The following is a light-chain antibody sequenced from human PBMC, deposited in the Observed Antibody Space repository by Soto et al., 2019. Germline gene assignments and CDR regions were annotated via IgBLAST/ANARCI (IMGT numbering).Light chain of an antibody. V-gene: IGLV2-14*01. CDR2: EVS. CDR3: SSFTTDWTHV. CDR1: SSDIGAYNY. Sequence: RGSSSDIGAYNYVSWFQQYPGKAPKLIISEVSNRPSGVSNRFPGSKPGTAASLTISGLQTEDEADYFCSSFTTDWTHVFGTGTKVTVL. J-gene: IGLJ1*01.